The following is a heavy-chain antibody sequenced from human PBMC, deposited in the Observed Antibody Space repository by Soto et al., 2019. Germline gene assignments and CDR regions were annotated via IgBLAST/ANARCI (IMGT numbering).Heavy chain of an antibody. CDR2: ISYDGSNK. Sequence: GGSLRLSCAASGFTFSSYGVHWVRQAPGKGLEWVAVISYDGSNKYYADSVKGRFTISRDNSKNTLYLQMNSLRAEDTAVYYCAREVVPAAIVYYYYGMDVWGQGTTVTVSS. J-gene: IGHJ6*02. CDR1: GFTFSSYG. D-gene: IGHD2-2*02. CDR3: AREVVPAAIVYYYYGMDV. V-gene: IGHV3-30*03.